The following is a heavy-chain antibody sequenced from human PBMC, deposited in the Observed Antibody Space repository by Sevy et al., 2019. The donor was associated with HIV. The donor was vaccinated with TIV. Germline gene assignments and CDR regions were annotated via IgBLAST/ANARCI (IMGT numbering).Heavy chain of an antibody. V-gene: IGHV4-61*01. J-gene: IGHJ6*02. CDR3: ARDQYYDIGTGLYAMDV. CDR1: GASVSAANDY. CDR2: VYYFGST. D-gene: IGHD3-9*01. Sequence: SETLSLTCSVSGASVSAANDYWSWIRQPPGKGLEWIGNVYYFGSTNYNPSLKSRVTISLDTSKQQFSLKLSSVTAADTAVYYCARDQYYDIGTGLYAMDVWGQGTTVTVSS.